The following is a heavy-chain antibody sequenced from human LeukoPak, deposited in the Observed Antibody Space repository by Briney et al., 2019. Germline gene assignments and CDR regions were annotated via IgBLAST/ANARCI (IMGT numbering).Heavy chain of an antibody. CDR2: INPNSGGT. Sequence: ASVKVSCKASGYTFTGYYMHWVRQAPGQGLEWMGWINPNSGGTNYAQKFQGRVTMTRDTSISTAYMELSRLRSDDTAVYYCAGSPKYDFWSGYGVYWGQGTLVTVSS. CDR1: GYTFTGYY. D-gene: IGHD3-3*01. J-gene: IGHJ4*02. V-gene: IGHV1-2*02. CDR3: AGSPKYDFWSGYGVY.